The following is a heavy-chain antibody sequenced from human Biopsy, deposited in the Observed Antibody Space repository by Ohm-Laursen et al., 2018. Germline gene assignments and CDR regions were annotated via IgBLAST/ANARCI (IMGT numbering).Heavy chain of an antibody. Sequence: GASVKVSCKASGCTLRSYGISWVRQAPGQGLEWMGGIMPAFGVVNYGQNFEGRVTIDADDSTTTVDMSSLTSEDTAVYYCARGEAARVNDNYRYRLDHWGQGTTVVVSS. CDR3: ARGEAARVNDNYRYRLDH. CDR1: GCTLRSYG. CDR2: IMPAFGVV. J-gene: IGHJ6*02. V-gene: IGHV1-69*13. D-gene: IGHD6-6*01.